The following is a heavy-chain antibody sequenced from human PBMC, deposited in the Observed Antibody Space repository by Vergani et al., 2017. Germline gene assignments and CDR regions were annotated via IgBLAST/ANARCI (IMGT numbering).Heavy chain of an antibody. V-gene: IGHV4-59*01. CDR1: GGSISSYY. J-gene: IGHJ3*02. CDR3: ARVARITIFGVARGAFDI. D-gene: IGHD3-3*01. CDR2: IYYSGST. Sequence: QVQLQESGPGLVKPSETLSLTCTVSGGSISSYYWSWIRQPPGKGLELIGYIYYSGSTNYNPSLKSRVTISVDTSKNQFSLKLSSVTAADTAVYYCARVARITIFGVARGAFDIWGQGTMVTVSS.